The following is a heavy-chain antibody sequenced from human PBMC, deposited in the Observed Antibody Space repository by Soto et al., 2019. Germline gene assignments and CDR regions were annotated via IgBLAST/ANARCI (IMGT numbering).Heavy chain of an antibody. J-gene: IGHJ4*02. D-gene: IGHD2-15*01. V-gene: IGHV3-74*01. Sequence: GGSLRLSCAASGFTFSSYWMHWVRQAPGKGLVWVSRINSDGSSTSYADSVKGRFTISRDNAKNTLYLQMNSLRAEDTAVYYCWVAATGGRAPNQIVFDYWGQGTLVTVSS. CDR1: GFTFSSYW. CDR3: WVAATGGRAPNQIVFDY. CDR2: INSDGSST.